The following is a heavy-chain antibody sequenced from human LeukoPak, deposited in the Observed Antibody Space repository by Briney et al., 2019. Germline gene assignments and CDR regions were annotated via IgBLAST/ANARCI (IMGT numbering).Heavy chain of an antibody. J-gene: IGHJ5*02. V-gene: IGHV4-61*02. D-gene: IGHD3-16*01. CDR1: GGSISSGSYY. CDR3: ARVSLLGELRGNWFDP. Sequence: PSETLSLTCTVSGGSISSGSYYWSWIRQPAGKGLEWIGRIYTSGSTNYNPSLKSRVTISVDTSKNQFSLKLSSVTAADPGVYYCARVSLLGELRGNWFDPWGQGTLVTVSS. CDR2: IYTSGST.